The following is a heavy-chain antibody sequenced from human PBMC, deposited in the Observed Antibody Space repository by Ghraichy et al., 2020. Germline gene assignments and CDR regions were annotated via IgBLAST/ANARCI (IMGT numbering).Heavy chain of an antibody. CDR3: ASYSSSWYQNYYYYYMDV. V-gene: IGHV1-69*06. CDR1: GGTFSSYA. Sequence: SVKVSCKASGGTFSSYAISWVRQAPGQGLEWMGGIIPIFGTANYAQKFQGRVTITADKSTSTAYMELSSLRSEDTAVYYCASYSSSWYQNYYYYYMDVWGKGTTVTVSS. D-gene: IGHD6-13*01. CDR2: IIPIFGTA. J-gene: IGHJ6*03.